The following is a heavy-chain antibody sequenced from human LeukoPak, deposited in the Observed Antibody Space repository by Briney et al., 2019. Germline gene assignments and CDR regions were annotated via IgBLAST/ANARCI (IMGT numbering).Heavy chain of an antibody. J-gene: IGHJ4*02. CDR2: IYTSGST. CDR1: GGSISSYY. V-gene: IGHV4-4*07. CDR3: ARGNYDFWSGYYTYYFDY. D-gene: IGHD3-3*01. Sequence: PSETLSLTCTVSGGSISSYYWSWIRQPAGKGLEWIGRIYTSGSTNYNPSLKSRVTMSVDTSKNQFSLKLSSVTAADTAVYYCARGNYDFWSGYYTYYFDYWGQGTLVTVSS.